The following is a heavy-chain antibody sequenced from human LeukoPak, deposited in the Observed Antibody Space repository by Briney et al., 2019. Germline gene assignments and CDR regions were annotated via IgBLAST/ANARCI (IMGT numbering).Heavy chain of an antibody. CDR3: ARVARTLWFGEPSDY. J-gene: IGHJ4*02. Sequence: ASVKVSCKASGYTFTSYGISWVRQAPGQGLEWMGWISAYNGNTNYAQKLQGRVTMTTDTSTSTAYMELRSLRSDDTAVYYCARVARTLWFGEPSDYWGRGTLVTVSS. V-gene: IGHV1-18*01. D-gene: IGHD3-10*01. CDR1: GYTFTSYG. CDR2: ISAYNGNT.